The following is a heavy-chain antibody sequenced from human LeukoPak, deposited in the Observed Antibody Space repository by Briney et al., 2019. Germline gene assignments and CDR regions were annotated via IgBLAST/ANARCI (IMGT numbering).Heavy chain of an antibody. D-gene: IGHD3-10*01. CDR1: GYSFTSHW. CDR2: IYPGDSDT. Sequence: TGESLKISCKGSGYSFTSHWIGWVRQMPGKGLEWMGIIYPGDSDTRYSPSFQGQVTISADKSISTAYLQWSSLKASDTAMYYCAIYYGSGSYYQGFDYWGQGTLVTVSS. V-gene: IGHV5-51*01. J-gene: IGHJ4*02. CDR3: AIYYGSGSYYQGFDY.